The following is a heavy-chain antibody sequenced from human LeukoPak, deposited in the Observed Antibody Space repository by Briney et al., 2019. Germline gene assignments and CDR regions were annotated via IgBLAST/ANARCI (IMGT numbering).Heavy chain of an antibody. CDR3: ARSVTSGSYYGLHY. D-gene: IGHD3-10*01. J-gene: IGHJ4*02. CDR1: GYTFTSYF. CDR2: INPGGDYT. V-gene: IGHV1-46*01. Sequence: GASVKVSCKASGYTFTSYFIHWVRQAPEQGLEWMGIINPGGDYTNYAQKFQGRVTMTRDTSTTSVYMELSSLRSEDTAIYYCARSVTSGSYYGLHYWGQGTLVTVSS.